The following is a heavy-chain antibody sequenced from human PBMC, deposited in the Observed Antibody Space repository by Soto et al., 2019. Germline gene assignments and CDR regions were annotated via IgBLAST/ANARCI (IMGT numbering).Heavy chain of an antibody. CDR1: GYTFTGYY. D-gene: IGHD2-2*01. J-gene: IGHJ6*02. CDR3: AREGIVVAYNYGMDV. CDR2: INPNSGGT. V-gene: IGHV1-2*02. Sequence: ASVKVSCKASGYTFTGYYMHWVRQAPGQGLEWMGWINPNSGGTNYAQKFQGRVTMTRDTSISTAYMELSRLRSDDTAVYYCAREGIVVAYNYGMDVWGQGTTVTAP.